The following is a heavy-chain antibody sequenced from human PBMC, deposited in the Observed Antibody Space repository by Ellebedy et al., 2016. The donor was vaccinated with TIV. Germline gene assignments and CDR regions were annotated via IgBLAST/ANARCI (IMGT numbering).Heavy chain of an antibody. V-gene: IGHV3-66*04. CDR3: MRRWS. J-gene: IGHJ4*02. CDR1: EFTVGHNY. CDR2: TYSGGTT. D-gene: IGHD2-15*01. Sequence: PGGSLRLSCTASEFTVGHNYMAWVRQAPGKGLEWVSLTYSGGTTHYADSGKGRFTISRDSFKNTLYLQMNSLRAEDTAVYYCMRRWSWGQGTLVTVSS.